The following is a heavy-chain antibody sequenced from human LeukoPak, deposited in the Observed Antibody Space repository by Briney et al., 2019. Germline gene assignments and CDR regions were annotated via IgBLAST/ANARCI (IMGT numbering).Heavy chain of an antibody. CDR3: ARKDLYYYYMDV. J-gene: IGHJ6*03. Sequence: DSVKGRFTISRDNAKNTLYLQMNSLRAEDTAVYYCARKDLYYYYMDVWGKGTTVTVSS. V-gene: IGHV3-74*01.